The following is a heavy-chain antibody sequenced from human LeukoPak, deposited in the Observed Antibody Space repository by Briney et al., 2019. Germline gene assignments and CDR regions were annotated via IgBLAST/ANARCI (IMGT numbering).Heavy chain of an antibody. D-gene: IGHD3-3*01. CDR1: GGSISNYY. J-gene: IGHJ3*02. CDR2: IFITGST. CDR3: ARAPPVLAHFDI. Sequence: PSETLSLTCTVSGGSISNYYWSWIRQPAGKGLEWIGRIFITGSTNYNLSLKSRVTMSIATSKNQFSLRLSSVTTADTAVYYCARAPPVLAHFDIWGQGTMVTVSS. V-gene: IGHV4-4*07.